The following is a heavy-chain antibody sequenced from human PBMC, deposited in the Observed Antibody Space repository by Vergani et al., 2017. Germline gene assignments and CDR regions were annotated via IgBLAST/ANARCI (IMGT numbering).Heavy chain of an antibody. CDR3: ARDGAXTIPTGYYYYYMDV. J-gene: IGHJ6*03. CDR2: IIPIFGTA. CDR1: GGTFSSYA. V-gene: IGHV1-69*01. Sequence: QVQLVQSGAEVKKPGSSVKVSCKASGGTFSSYAISWVRQAPGQGLEWMGGIIPIFGTANYAQKFQGRVTITADESTSTAYMELSSLRSEDTAVYYCARDGAXTIPTGYYYYYMDVWGKGTTVTVSS. D-gene: IGHD3-3*01.